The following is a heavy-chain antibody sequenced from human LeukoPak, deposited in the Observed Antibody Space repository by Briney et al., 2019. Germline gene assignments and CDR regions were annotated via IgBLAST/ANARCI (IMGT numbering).Heavy chain of an antibody. CDR3: ATVYYDSSGYHYVGDFDY. Sequence: ASVKVSCKVSGYTLTELSMHWVRQAPGKGLEWMGGFDPEDGETIYAQKFQGRVTMTEDTSTDTAYMELSSLRSEDTAVYYCATVYYDSSGYHYVGDFDYWGQGTLVTVSS. J-gene: IGHJ4*02. D-gene: IGHD3-22*01. CDR1: GYTLTELS. CDR2: FDPEDGET. V-gene: IGHV1-24*01.